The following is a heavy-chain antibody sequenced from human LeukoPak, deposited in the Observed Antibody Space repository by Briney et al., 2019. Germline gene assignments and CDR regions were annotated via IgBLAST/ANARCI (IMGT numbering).Heavy chain of an antibody. J-gene: IGHJ5*02. CDR2: MNPNSGNT. D-gene: IGHD2-15*01. Sequence: ASVKVSCKASGYTFTSYDINWVRQATGQGLEWMGWMNPNSGNTGYAQKFQGRVTITRNTSISTAYMELSSLRSEDTAVYYCARGRSLAYCSGGSCYYVTNWFDPWGQGTLVTVSS. CDR3: ARGRSLAYCSGGSCYYVTNWFDP. V-gene: IGHV1-8*01. CDR1: GYTFTSYD.